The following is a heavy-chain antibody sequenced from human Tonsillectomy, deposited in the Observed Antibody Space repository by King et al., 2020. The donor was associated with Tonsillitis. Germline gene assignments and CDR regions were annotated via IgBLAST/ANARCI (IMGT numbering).Heavy chain of an antibody. CDR3: ARAPQTAYDRSGYYFEELGVKDY. J-gene: IGHJ4*02. V-gene: IGHV7-4-1*02. D-gene: IGHD3-22*01. CDR1: GYTFTDYA. CDR2: INTNSGNP. Sequence: VQLVESGSELKEPGASVKVSCRASGYTFTDYAMNWVRQAPGQGLEWLGWINTNSGNPTVAQAFTGRFVFSLDTSVSTAYLQITRLKAEDTAVYYCARAPQTAYDRSGYYFEELGVKDYWGQGTLVTVSS.